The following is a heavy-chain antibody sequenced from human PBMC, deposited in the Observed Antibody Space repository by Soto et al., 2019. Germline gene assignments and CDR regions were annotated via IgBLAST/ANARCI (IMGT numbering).Heavy chain of an antibody. V-gene: IGHV1-2*02. CDR1: GYTFTGYY. D-gene: IGHD3-22*01. J-gene: IGHJ4*02. CDR3: ARDYYDSSGLIDY. Sequence: ASVKVSCKASGYTFTGYYMHWVRQAPGQGLEWMGWINPNSGGTNYAQKFQGRVTMTRDTSISTAYMELSRLRSDDTAVYHCARDYYDSSGLIDYWGQGTPVTVSS. CDR2: INPNSGGT.